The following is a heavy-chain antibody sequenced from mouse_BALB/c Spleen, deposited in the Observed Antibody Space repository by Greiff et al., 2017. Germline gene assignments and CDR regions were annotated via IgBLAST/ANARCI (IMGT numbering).Heavy chain of an antibody. V-gene: IGHV14-3*02. CDR3: ARSYYGSSGFAY. D-gene: IGHD1-1*01. CDR1: GFNIKDTY. CDR2: IDPANGNT. J-gene: IGHJ3*01. Sequence: EVQLVESGAELVKPGASVKLSCTASGFNIKDTYMHWVKQRPEQGLEWIGRIDPANGNTKYDPKFQGKATITADTSSNTAYLQLSSLTSEDTAVYYCARSYYGSSGFAYWGQGTLVTVSA.